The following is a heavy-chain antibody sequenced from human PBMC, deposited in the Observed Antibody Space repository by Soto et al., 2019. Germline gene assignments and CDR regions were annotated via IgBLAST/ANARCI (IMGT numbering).Heavy chain of an antibody. CDR3: VRQGMPRSAFDI. J-gene: IGHJ3*02. V-gene: IGHV4-59*01. CDR1: GGSISSYY. CDR2: IYYSGST. D-gene: IGHD2-2*01. Sequence: SETLSLTCTVSGGSISSYYWSWIRQPPGKGLEWIGYIYYSGSTNYNPSLKSRVTISVDTSKNQFSLKLSSVTAADTAVYYCVRQGMPRSAFDIWGQGTIVHVSS.